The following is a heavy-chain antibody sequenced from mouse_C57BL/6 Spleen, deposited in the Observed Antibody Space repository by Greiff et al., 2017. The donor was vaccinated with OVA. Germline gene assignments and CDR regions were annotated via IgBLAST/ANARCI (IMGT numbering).Heavy chain of an antibody. CDR1: GYTFTDYY. CDR2: INPNNGGT. Sequence: VQLQQSGPELVKPGASVKISCKASGYTFTDYYMNWVKQSHGKSLEWIGDINPNNGGTSYNQKFKGKATLTVDKSSSTAYMELRSLTSADSSVYYCARVKLGRRYFDYWGPGTTLTVSS. J-gene: IGHJ2*01. CDR3: ARVKLGRRYFDY. V-gene: IGHV1-26*01. D-gene: IGHD4-1*01.